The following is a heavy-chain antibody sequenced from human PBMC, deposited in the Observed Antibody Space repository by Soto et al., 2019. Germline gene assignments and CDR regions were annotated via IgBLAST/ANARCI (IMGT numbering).Heavy chain of an antibody. V-gene: IGHV3-33*01. Sequence: VQLVESGGGVVHPGRSLRLFCAASGFTFSSYGMHWVRQDPGKGRERVAVIWYDGSNKFYADSVKGRFTISRDKSKNTLFLQMNSLRAEDTAVYYCARDSETTTYYYYYMDVWGKGTTVTVSS. CDR3: ARDSETTTYYYYYMDV. J-gene: IGHJ6*03. CDR2: IWYDGSNK. CDR1: GFTFSSYG. D-gene: IGHD3-10*01.